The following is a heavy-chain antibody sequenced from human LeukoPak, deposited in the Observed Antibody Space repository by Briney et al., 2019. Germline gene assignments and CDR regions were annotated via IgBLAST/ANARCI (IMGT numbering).Heavy chain of an antibody. CDR1: GGSISGYY. CDR3: ARHLSYGDSNYFDY. CDR2: IYYSGST. D-gene: IGHD4-17*01. J-gene: IGHJ4*02. V-gene: IGHV4-59*08. Sequence: PSETLSLTCTVSGGSISGYYCSWIRQPPGKGLEWIGYIYYSGSTNYNPSLKSRVIISVDTSKNQFSLKLSSVTAADTAVYYCARHLSYGDSNYFDYWGQGTLVTVSS.